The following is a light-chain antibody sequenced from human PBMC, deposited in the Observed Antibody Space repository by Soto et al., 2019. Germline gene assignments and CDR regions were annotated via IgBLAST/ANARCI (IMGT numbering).Light chain of an antibody. CDR2: GAS. CDR3: QQSYNTPALN. J-gene: IGKJ4*01. CDR1: QRISNF. V-gene: IGKV1-39*01. Sequence: DIHMTKSPSSLSASVGDRVTITCRASQRISNFLNWYQQKPGKAPKLLIYGASNLQSGVPSRFSGSGSGTHFTLTISGLQPDDFATYYCQQSYNTPALNFGGGTKVDIK.